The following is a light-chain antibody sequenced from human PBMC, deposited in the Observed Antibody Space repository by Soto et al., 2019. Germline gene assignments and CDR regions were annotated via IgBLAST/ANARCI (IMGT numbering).Light chain of an antibody. CDR3: PEINSYSQT. V-gene: IGKV1-5*03. J-gene: IGKJ1*01. CDR2: KAS. CDR1: QTISNC. Sequence: EMQLSQSPATRSPAVGDRVTITCRASQTISNCLAWYQQKPGKAPKLLIYKASTLESAVPSRFSGSGSGTEFTLTISGLNLYDFTTYDSPEINSYSQTFGQLIKVDI.